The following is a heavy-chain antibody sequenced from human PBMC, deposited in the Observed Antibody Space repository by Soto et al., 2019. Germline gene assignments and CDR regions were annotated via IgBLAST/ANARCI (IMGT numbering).Heavy chain of an antibody. D-gene: IGHD3-3*01. V-gene: IGHV1-46*02. CDR3: ARDLRYYDFWSGYYMGYYYYYGMDV. CDR2: INPSGGST. CDR1: GGNFNSHA. Sequence: GASVKVSCKASGGNFNSHAISWGRPAPGQGVEWVGIINPSGGSTSYAQKFQGRVTMTRDTSTSTVYMELSSLRSEDTAVYYCARDLRYYDFWSGYYMGYYYYYGMDVWGQGTTVTSP. J-gene: IGHJ6*02.